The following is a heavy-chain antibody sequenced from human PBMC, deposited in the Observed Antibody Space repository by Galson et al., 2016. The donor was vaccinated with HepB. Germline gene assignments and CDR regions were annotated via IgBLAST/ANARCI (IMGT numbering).Heavy chain of an antibody. D-gene: IGHD4/OR15-4a*01. CDR1: GSSFSTYW. V-gene: IGHV3-33*08. CDR3: ATEDLSSPGNGALDI. J-gene: IGHJ4*02. CDR2: IWFDGSSK. Sequence: SLRLSCAASGSSFSTYWMTWVRQAPGKGLEWVAMIWFDGSSKHHSDSVRGRFTISRDNSKNTLYLEMNSLRAEDTAVYYCATEDLSSPGNGALDIWGQGTLVTVSS.